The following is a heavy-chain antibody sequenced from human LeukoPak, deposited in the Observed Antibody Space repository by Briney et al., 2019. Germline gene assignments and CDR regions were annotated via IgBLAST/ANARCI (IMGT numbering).Heavy chain of an antibody. J-gene: IGHJ4*02. D-gene: IGHD3-10*01. Sequence: PGRSLRLSCAASGFTFSNYAMHWVRQAPGKGLEYVSAISSNGGSTYYADSVKGRFTISRDNSKNTLYLQMSSLRAEDTAVYYCVKSIPGGYYFDYWGQGTLVTVSS. CDR3: VKSIPGGYYFDY. V-gene: IGHV3-64D*09. CDR1: GFTFSNYA. CDR2: ISSNGGST.